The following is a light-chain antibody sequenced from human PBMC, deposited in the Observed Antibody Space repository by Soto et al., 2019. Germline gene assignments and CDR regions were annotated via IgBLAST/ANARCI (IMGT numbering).Light chain of an antibody. CDR2: DNS. CDR1: KCNIGNNY. CDR3: GAWDDSLSAV. J-gene: IGLJ2*01. Sequence: QSVLTQPPSVSAAPGQTVTISCAGSKCNIGNNYVSLYQQLPGTAPKLLIYDNSKRPTGIPERFSGSKSGTSATLGITGLQTGDEADYYCGAWDDSLSAVFGGGTQLTVL. V-gene: IGLV1-51*01.